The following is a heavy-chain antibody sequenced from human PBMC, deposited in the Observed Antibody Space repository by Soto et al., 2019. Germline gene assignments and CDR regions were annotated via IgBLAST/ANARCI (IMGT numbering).Heavy chain of an antibody. CDR2: IYYSGST. V-gene: IGHV4-31*03. CDR3: ARYSTTRWYYYMDV. D-gene: IGHD4-17*01. J-gene: IGHJ6*03. Sequence: SETLSLTCTVAGGSISSGGYYWSWIRQHPGKGLEWIGYIYYSGSTYYNPSLKSRVTISVDTSKNQFSLKLSSVTAADTAVYYCARYSTTRWYYYMDVWGKGTPVTVSS. CDR1: GGSISSGGYY.